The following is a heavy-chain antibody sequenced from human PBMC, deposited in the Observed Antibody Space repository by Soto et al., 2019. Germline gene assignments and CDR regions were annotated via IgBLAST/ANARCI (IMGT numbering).Heavy chain of an antibody. D-gene: IGHD3-22*01. V-gene: IGHV4-59*12. CDR3: ARGQRIGVVTTWFDY. CDR2: IYYSGST. Sequence: SETLSLTYTVSGGSINSYYWSWIRQPPGKGLEWIGYIYYSGSTNYNPSLKSRATISVDTSKNQFSLKLSSVTAADTAVYYCARGQRIGVVTTWFDYWGQGTLVTVSS. J-gene: IGHJ4*02. CDR1: GGSINSYY.